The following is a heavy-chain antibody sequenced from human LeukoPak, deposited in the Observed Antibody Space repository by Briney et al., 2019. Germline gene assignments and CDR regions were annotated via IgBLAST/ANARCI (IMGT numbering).Heavy chain of an antibody. V-gene: IGHV5-51*01. D-gene: IGHD3-10*01. J-gene: IGHJ2*01. CDR2: IYPGDSDT. CDR1: GYSFTSYW. Sequence: GESLKISCKGSGYSFTSYWIGWVRQMPGKGLEWMGIIYPGDSDTRYSPSFQGQVTISADKSISTAYLQWSSLKASDTAMYYCARDYGSGSYYLGYFDLWGRGTLVTVSS. CDR3: ARDYGSGSYYLGYFDL.